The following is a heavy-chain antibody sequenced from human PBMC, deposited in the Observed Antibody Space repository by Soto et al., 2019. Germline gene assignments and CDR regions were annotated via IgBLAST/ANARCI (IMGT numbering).Heavy chain of an antibody. V-gene: IGHV2-5*02. Sequence: QITLKESGPTLVKRTQTLTLTCTFSGFSLSTSGVGVGWIRQPPGKALDWLALIYWDDEKRYTPSLKRRVTITKDTSKNPVVLTVVNMDPVDTATYYCAHRRGSSRAFDYWGQGTLVTVSS. D-gene: IGHD6-13*01. CDR2: IYWDDEK. J-gene: IGHJ4*02. CDR3: AHRRGSSRAFDY. CDR1: GFSLSTSGVG.